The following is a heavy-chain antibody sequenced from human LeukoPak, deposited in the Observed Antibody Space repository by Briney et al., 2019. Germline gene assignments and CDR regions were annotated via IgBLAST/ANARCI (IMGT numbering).Heavy chain of an antibody. CDR2: TNHSGST. D-gene: IGHD3-10*01. J-gene: IGHJ4*02. CDR3: VRDSDDYYWALDF. Sequence: KASETLSLTCAVYGGSFSGYYWSWIRQPPGKGLEWIGETNHSGSTDYNPSLKSRVTISVDTSKNQFSLKLSSVTAADTAVYYCVRDSDDYYWALDFWGQGTPVTVSS. V-gene: IGHV4-34*01. CDR1: GGSFSGYY.